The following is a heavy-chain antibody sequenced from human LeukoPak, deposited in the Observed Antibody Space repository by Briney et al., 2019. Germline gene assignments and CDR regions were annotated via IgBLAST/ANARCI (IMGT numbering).Heavy chain of an antibody. D-gene: IGHD3-10*01. V-gene: IGHV3-30*02. J-gene: IGHJ6*03. CDR3: AKDSAFYYIDV. CDR1: GFTFRTYA. CDR2: IRYNGNNQ. Sequence: PGGSLRLSCAASGFTFRTYAMSWVRQAPGKGLEWVAFIRYNGNNQYYADSVKGRFTISRDNSKNTLYLQMNSLKGDDTAVYYCAKDSAFYYIDVWGKGTTVIISS.